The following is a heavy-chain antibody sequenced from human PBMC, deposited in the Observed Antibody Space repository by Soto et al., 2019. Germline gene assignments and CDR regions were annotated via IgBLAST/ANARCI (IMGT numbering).Heavy chain of an antibody. CDR1: GGSMNRGGYY. J-gene: IGHJ4*02. CDR2: IYYSGNT. D-gene: IGHD7-27*01. V-gene: IGHV4-31*03. CDR3: ARGVAWGHFEY. Sequence: QVQLQESGPGLVKPSQTLSLTCTVAGGSMNRGGYYWSWVRQRPGEGLEWIGYIYYSGNTYYNPSHESRITISRDTSRSQFSMRLNSVTAADTAVYYCARGVAWGHFEYWGQGTLVAVSS.